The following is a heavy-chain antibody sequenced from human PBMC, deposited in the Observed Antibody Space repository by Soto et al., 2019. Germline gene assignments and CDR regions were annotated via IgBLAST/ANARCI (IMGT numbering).Heavy chain of an antibody. J-gene: IGHJ3*01. CDR1: GFTFSVYS. V-gene: IGHV3-48*01. Sequence: GGSLRLSCAASGFTFSVYSMNWVRQAPGKGLEWVSYINGRTGIIYYADSVKGRFTISSDNARNSLYLQMNSLRAEDTAVYYCARDSAYAFDFWGQGTMVTVSS. D-gene: IGHD2-21*01. CDR3: ARDSAYAFDF. CDR2: INGRTGII.